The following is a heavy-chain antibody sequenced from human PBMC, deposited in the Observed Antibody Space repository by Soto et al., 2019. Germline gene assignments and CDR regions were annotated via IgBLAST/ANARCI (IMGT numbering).Heavy chain of an antibody. D-gene: IGHD6-19*01. CDR3: ARQDGSALYYFDY. J-gene: IGHJ4*02. Sequence: GASLKIACKGSGYTFTSYWIAWVRQMPGKGLEWMGIIYPGDYDTRYSPSFQGQVSISADKSISTAYLQWSSLKASDTAMYYCARQDGSALYYFDYWGQGTLVTVSS. V-gene: IGHV5-51*01. CDR1: GYTFTSYW. CDR2: IYPGDYDT.